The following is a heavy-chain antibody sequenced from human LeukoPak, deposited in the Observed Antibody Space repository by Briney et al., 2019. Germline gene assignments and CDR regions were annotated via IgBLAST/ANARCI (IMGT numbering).Heavy chain of an antibody. CDR1: GFTFSSYW. CDR3: ARARIPGDYYYGMDV. CDR2: IKQDGSEK. V-gene: IGHV3-7*01. J-gene: IGHJ6*02. Sequence: PGGSLRLSCAASGFTFSSYWMSWVRQAPGKGLEWLANIKQDGSEKYYVDSVKGRFTISRDNAKNSLYLQMNSLRAEDTAVYYCARARIPGDYYYGMDVWGQGTTVTVS. D-gene: IGHD2-15*01.